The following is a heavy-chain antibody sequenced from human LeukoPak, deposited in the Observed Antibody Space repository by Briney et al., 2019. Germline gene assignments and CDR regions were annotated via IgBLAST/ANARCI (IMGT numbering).Heavy chain of an antibody. Sequence: PGGSLRLSCAASGFPFSTYWMSWVRQAPGKGLEWVANINQDGTEKYYVDSVKGRFTISRDYAKNSLYLQMNSLRAEDTALYYCARDGARWNRYFDYWGQGTLVTVSS. CDR3: ARDGARWNRYFDY. D-gene: IGHD4-23*01. V-gene: IGHV3-7*03. CDR1: GFPFSTYW. CDR2: INQDGTEK. J-gene: IGHJ4*02.